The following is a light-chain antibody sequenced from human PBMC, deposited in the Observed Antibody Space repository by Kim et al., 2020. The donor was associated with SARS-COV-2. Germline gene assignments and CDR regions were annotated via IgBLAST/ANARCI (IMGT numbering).Light chain of an antibody. CDR1: SSNIGTNV. J-gene: IGLJ1*01. V-gene: IGLV1-44*01. CDR3: AAWDDRLNGHYV. Sequence: QRVVLSCSVSSSNIGTNVVNWYRHLPATAPQLLIYAHDQRPSGIPDRFSGANSGTSASQASSGLHSANEAHHYCAAWDDRLNGHYVFGTGTKVTVL. CDR2: AHD.